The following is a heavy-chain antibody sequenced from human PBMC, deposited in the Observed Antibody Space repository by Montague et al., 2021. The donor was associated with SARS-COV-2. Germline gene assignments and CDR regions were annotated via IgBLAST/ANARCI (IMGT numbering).Heavy chain of an antibody. CDR1: GGSISSYY. J-gene: IGHJ6*02. D-gene: IGHD2-2*01. CDR3: ANFRRTQMLFGTLYYGMDV. Sequence: SETLSLTCTVSGGSISSYYWSWIRQPPGRGLQWIGYISYSGSTNYNPSLKSRVTISVATSKNNFTLRLSSVTAAAAAVSFCANFRRTQMLFGTLYYGMDVWGQGTTVTVSS. CDR2: ISYSGST. V-gene: IGHV4-59*01.